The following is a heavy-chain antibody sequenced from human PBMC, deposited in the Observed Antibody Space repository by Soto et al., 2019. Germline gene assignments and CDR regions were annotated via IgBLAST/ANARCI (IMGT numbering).Heavy chain of an antibody. CDR1: GGSFSGYY. CDR2: INHSGST. V-gene: IGHV4-34*01. D-gene: IGHD1-26*01. CDR3: ARRWELVAFDI. Sequence: QVQLQQWGAGLLKPSETLSLTCAVYGGSFSGYYWSWIRQPPGKGLEWIGEINHSGSTNYNPSLKSRYTLSGDPSKNQFSRKPRSVTAEATAVDYCARRWELVAFDIWGQGTMGTVSS. J-gene: IGHJ3*02.